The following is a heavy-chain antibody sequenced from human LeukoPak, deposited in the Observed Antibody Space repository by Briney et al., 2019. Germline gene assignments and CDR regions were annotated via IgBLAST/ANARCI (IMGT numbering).Heavy chain of an antibody. CDR2: IKQDGSEK. J-gene: IGHJ3*02. V-gene: IGHV3-7*01. Sequence: PGGSLRLSCAASGFTFSSYWMSWVRQAPGKGLEWVANIKQDGSEKYYVDSVRGRFTISRDNAKNSLYLQMNSLRAEDTAVYYCAREMPTEWYYYDSSGYYYVDAFDIWGQGTMVTVSS. CDR3: AREMPTEWYYYDSSGYYYVDAFDI. D-gene: IGHD3-22*01. CDR1: GFTFSSYW.